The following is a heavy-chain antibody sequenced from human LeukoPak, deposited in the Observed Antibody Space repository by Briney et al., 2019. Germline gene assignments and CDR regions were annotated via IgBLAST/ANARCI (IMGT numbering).Heavy chain of an antibody. V-gene: IGHV3-48*04. D-gene: IGHD6-13*01. CDR3: ARDRPTDLVAAAGLNPFDY. J-gene: IGHJ4*02. CDR1: GFTFSSYS. CDR2: ITASGTAM. Sequence: GGSLRLSCAASGFTFSSYSMNWVRQAPGKGLEWVSHITASGTAMFYADSVKGRFTISRDNAKNSLYLQMNSLRAEGTAVYYCARDRPTDLVAAAGLNPFDYWGQGTLVTVSS.